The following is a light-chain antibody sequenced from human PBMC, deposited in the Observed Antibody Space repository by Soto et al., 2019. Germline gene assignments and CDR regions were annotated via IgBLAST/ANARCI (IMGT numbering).Light chain of an antibody. V-gene: IGLV2-8*01. CDR1: SSDVGGYNY. J-gene: IGLJ2*01. Sequence: QSALTQPPSASGSPGQSVTISCTGTSSDVGGYNYVSWYQQHPGRAPKLIIYEVSQRPSEVPDRFSGSKSGNTASLTVSGLQAEDEADYNCSSYAGSNNVVFDGGTKLTVL. CDR2: EVS. CDR3: SSYAGSNNVV.